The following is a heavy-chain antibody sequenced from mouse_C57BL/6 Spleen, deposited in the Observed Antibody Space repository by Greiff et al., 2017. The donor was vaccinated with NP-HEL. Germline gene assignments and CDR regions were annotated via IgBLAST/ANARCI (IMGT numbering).Heavy chain of an antibody. V-gene: IGHV1-26*01. CDR3: AARTDGLGRGFAY. J-gene: IGHJ3*01. Sequence: EVQLQQSGPELVKPGASVKISCKASGYTFTDYYMNWVKQSHGKSLEWIGDINHNNGGTSYNQKVKGKATLTVDKSYSTAYMELRSLTSEDSAVYYWAARTDGLGRGFAYWGQGYLVTVSA. D-gene: IGHD4-1*01. CDR1: GYTFTDYY. CDR2: INHNNGGT.